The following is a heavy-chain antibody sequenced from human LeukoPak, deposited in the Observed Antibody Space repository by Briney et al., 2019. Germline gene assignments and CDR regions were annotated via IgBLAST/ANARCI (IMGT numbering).Heavy chain of an antibody. Sequence: GGSLRLSCAASGFTFSDYYMSWIRQAPGKGLEWVSYISSSSSYTNYADSVKGRFTISRDNSKNSVYLQMISLRAEDTAVYKCARIGYSSSSLDFWGRGTLVTVSS. CDR2: ISSSSSYT. J-gene: IGHJ4*02. V-gene: IGHV3-11*03. D-gene: IGHD6-6*01. CDR1: GFTFSDYY. CDR3: ARIGYSSSSLDF.